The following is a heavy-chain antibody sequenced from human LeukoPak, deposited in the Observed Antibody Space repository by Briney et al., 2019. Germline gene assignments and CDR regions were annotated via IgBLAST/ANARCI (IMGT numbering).Heavy chain of an antibody. V-gene: IGHV3-48*03. CDR1: GFTFSSYE. CDR2: ISSSGGTI. D-gene: IGHD2-2*01. Sequence: GGSLRLSCAASGFTFSSYEMNWVRQAPGKGLEWVSYISSSGGTIYYADSVKGRFTISRDNAKNSLYLQMNSLRAEDTAVYYCARSPYLNDYWGQGTLVTVSS. J-gene: IGHJ4*02. CDR3: ARSPYLNDY.